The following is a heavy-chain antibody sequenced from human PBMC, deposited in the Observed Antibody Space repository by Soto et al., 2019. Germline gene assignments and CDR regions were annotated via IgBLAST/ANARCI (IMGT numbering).Heavy chain of an antibody. CDR3: ARETIAVYGDWFDP. D-gene: IGHD6-19*01. CDR2: IKQDGSEK. V-gene: IGHV3-7*05. J-gene: IGHJ5*02. CDR1: GFTFSSYW. Sequence: PGGSLRLSCAASGFTFSSYWMSWVRQAPGKGLEWVANIKQDGSEKYYVDSVKGRFTISRDNAKNSLYLQMNSLRAEDTAVYYCARETIAVYGDWFDPWGQGTLVTVSS.